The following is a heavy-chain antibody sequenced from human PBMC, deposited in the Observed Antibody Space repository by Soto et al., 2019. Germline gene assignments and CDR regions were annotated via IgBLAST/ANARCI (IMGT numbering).Heavy chain of an antibody. CDR2: IYPGDSDT. CDR3: ARLIGNYYDNSGYYACDY. Sequence: PGESLKISCKGSGYRFSSNWIGWVRQMPGKGLEWMGIIYPGDSDTRYSPSFQGQVTISADKSISTAYLQWSSLKASDTAMYYCARLIGNYYDNSGYYACDYWGQGTLVTVSS. CDR1: GYRFSSNW. D-gene: IGHD3-22*01. J-gene: IGHJ4*02. V-gene: IGHV5-51*01.